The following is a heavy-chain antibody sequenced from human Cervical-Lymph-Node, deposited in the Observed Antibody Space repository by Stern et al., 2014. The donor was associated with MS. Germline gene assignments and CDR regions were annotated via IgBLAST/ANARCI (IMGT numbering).Heavy chain of an antibody. D-gene: IGHD2-2*01. J-gene: IGHJ6*02. Sequence: VQLVESGAEVRKPGASVKVSCKTSGYTFTEYYMHWVRQAPGQGLEWMGWINPNSGGTKYAQKFQGWVTMTRDTSIGTVYMELSRLRSDDTAVYYCAREVDCSSTSCLYYYCAMDVWGQGTTVTVS. CDR1: GYTFTEYY. CDR2: INPNSGGT. V-gene: IGHV1-2*04. CDR3: AREVDCSSTSCLYYYCAMDV.